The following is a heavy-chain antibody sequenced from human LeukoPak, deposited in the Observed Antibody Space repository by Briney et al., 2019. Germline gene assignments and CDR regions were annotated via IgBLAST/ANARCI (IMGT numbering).Heavy chain of an antibody. Sequence: GALRPSGAASGFTFSSYAMSWVRQAPGKGLEWVSAISGSGGSTYYADSVKGRFTISRDNSKNTLYLQMNSLGAEDTAVYYSASTPRSSIIWGQGTMVTVSS. J-gene: IGHJ3*02. CDR2: ISGSGGST. D-gene: IGHD3-10*01. CDR3: ASTPRSSII. CDR1: GFTFSSYA. V-gene: IGHV3-23*01.